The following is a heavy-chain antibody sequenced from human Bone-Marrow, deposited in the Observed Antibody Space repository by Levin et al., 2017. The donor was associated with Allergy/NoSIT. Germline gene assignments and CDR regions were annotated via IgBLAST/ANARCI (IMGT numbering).Heavy chain of an antibody. CDR1: GYTFGNHW. CDR2: IYPSDSDT. CDR3: AKARQFAESKYGMDV. J-gene: IGHJ6*02. D-gene: IGHD3-10*01. Sequence: GESLKISCKGSGYTFGNHWIGWVRQMPGKGLEWMGIIYPSDSDTRYSPSFQGQVTISIDKSISTAYLQWSSLKASDTAMYYCAKARQFAESKYGMDVWGQGNTVTVSS. V-gene: IGHV5-51*01.